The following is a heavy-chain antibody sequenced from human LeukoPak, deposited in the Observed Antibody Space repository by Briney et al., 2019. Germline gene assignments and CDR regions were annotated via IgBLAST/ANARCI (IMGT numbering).Heavy chain of an antibody. J-gene: IGHJ4*02. V-gene: IGHV3-30*04. CDR2: ISYDGINK. D-gene: IGHD3-3*01. Sequence: GGSLRLSCAASGFTFSTYAIHWVRQAPGKGLEWVAVISYDGINKYYADSVKGRFTISRDNAKNSLYLQMNSLRAEDTAVYYCARDINYDFWSGYPYYFDYWGQGTLVTVSS. CDR1: GFTFSTYA. CDR3: ARDINYDFWSGYPYYFDY.